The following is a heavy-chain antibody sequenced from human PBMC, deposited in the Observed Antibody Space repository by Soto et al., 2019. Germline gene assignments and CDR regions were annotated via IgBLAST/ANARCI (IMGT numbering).Heavy chain of an antibody. V-gene: IGHV1-69*13. Sequence: GASVKVSFKASGGTFSSYAISWVRQAPGQGLEWMGGIIPIFGTANYAQKFQGRVTITADESTSTAYMELSSLRSEDTAVYYCASGYSYDYGMDVWGQGTTVTVSS. D-gene: IGHD5-18*01. J-gene: IGHJ6*02. CDR2: IIPIFGTA. CDR1: GGTFSSYA. CDR3: ASGYSYDYGMDV.